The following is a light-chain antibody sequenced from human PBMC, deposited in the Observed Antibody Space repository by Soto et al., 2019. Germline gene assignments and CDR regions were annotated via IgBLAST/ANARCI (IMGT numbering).Light chain of an antibody. CDR3: SSYAGSNNVI. CDR1: SSDVGGYDF. J-gene: IGLJ2*01. Sequence: QSALTQPPSASGSPGQSVTISCIGTSSDVGGYDFVSWYQQHLGKAPKLMIYEVNKRPSGVPDRFSGSKSGNTASLTVSGLQAEDEADYYCSSYAGSNNVIFGGGTQLTVL. CDR2: EVN. V-gene: IGLV2-8*01.